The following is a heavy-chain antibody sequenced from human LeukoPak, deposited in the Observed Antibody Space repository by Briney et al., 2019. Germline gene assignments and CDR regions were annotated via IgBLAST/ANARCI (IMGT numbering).Heavy chain of an antibody. Sequence: SETLSLTCNVSGGSVSISSYFWGWIRQPPGKGLEWIGSIYYSGNTYYNPSLKSRVTISIDTSKNQFSLRLTSVTAADTAVYYCARGPPYNYDSSGYYRFDYWGQGTLVTVSS. CDR1: GGSVSISSYF. CDR3: ARGPPYNYDSSGYYRFDY. CDR2: IYYSGNT. J-gene: IGHJ4*02. D-gene: IGHD3-22*01. V-gene: IGHV4-39*01.